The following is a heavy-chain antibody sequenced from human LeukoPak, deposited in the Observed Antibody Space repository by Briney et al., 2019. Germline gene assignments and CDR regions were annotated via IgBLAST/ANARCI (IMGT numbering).Heavy chain of an antibody. D-gene: IGHD3-3*01. J-gene: IGHJ4*02. CDR3: ARYDSWSGYYHY. CDR2: IDYYGTT. CDR1: GGSISSSNYY. Sequence: SSETLSLTCTVSGGSISSSNYYWGWIRQPPGQGLERIGDIDYYGTTYANPSLETRVTIFVDTSKKRFSLKLSSVTAADTAVYYCARYDSWSGYYHYWGQGTLVTVSS. V-gene: IGHV4-39*01.